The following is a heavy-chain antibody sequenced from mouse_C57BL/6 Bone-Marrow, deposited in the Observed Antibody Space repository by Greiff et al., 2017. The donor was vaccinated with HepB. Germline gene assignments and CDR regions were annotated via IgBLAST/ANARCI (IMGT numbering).Heavy chain of an antibody. D-gene: IGHD1-1*01. CDR3: ARFYGSSYENFDY. J-gene: IGHJ2*01. V-gene: IGHV1-19*01. Sequence: EVQLQQSGPVLVKPGASVKMSCKASGYTFTDYYMNWVKQSHGKSLEWIGVINPYNGGTSYNQKFKGKATLTVDKSSSTAYMELNSLTSEDSAVYYCARFYGSSYENFDYWGQGTTLTVSS. CDR1: GYTFTDYY. CDR2: INPYNGGT.